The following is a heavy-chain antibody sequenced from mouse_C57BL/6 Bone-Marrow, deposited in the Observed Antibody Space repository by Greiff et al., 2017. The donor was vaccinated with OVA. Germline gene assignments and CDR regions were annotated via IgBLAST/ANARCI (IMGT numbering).Heavy chain of an antibody. D-gene: IGHD2-2*01. J-gene: IGHJ1*03. CDR2: IDPENGDT. Sequence: EVQLQQSGAELVRPGASVKLSCTASGFNIKDDYMHWVKQRPEQGLEWIGWIDPENGDTEYASKFQGKATITADTSSNTAYLQLSSLTSEDTADYYCTTGGYLSYWYFDVWGTGTTVTVSS. CDR1: GFNIKDDY. V-gene: IGHV14-4*01. CDR3: TTGGYLSYWYFDV.